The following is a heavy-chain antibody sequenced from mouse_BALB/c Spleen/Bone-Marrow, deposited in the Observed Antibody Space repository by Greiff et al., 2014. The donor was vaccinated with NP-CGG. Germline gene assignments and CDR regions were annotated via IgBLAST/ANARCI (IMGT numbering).Heavy chain of an antibody. CDR1: GYTFTDYE. CDR2: IDPETGGN. CDR3: TRNWVDYFDY. J-gene: IGHJ2*01. Sequence: LQESGAELVRPGASVTLSCKASGYTFTDYEIHWVKQTPVHGLEWIGAIDPETGGNAYNQKFKGKATLTADKSSSTAYMELRSLTSKDSAVYYCTRNWVDYFDYWGQGATLTVSS. D-gene: IGHD4-1*01. V-gene: IGHV1-15*01.